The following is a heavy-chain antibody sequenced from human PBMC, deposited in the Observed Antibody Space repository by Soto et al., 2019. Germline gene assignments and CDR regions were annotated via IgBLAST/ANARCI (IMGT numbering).Heavy chain of an antibody. J-gene: IGHJ6*02. CDR1: GGTFSSYA. V-gene: IGHV1-69*01. CDR2: IIPIFGTA. CDR3: ARLRQVIEKYGMDV. D-gene: IGHD2-21*01. Sequence: QVQLVQSGAEVKKPGSSVKVSCKASGGTFSSYAISWVRQAPGQGLEWMGGIIPIFGTANYAQKFQVRVTITADESTSTAYMGLSSLRSEDTAVYYCARLRQVIEKYGMDVWGQGTTVTVSS.